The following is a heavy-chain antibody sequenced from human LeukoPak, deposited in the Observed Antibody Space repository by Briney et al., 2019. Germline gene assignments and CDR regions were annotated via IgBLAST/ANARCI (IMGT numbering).Heavy chain of an antibody. CDR1: GYTFTSYG. CDR3: ARSTGFLEWLFHY. CDR2: INPNSGGT. Sequence: ASVKVSCKASGYTFTSYGISWVRQAPGQGLEWMGWINPNSGGTNYAQKFQGRVTMTRDTSISTAYMELSRLRSDDTAVYYCARSTGFLEWLFHYWGQGTLVTVSS. D-gene: IGHD3-3*01. J-gene: IGHJ4*02. V-gene: IGHV1-2*02.